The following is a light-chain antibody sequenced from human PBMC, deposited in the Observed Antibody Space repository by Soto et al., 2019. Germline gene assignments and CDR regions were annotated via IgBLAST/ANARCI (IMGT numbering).Light chain of an antibody. J-gene: IGLJ3*02. CDR1: SSNIGSNT. CDR2: SND. Sequence: QSVLTQSPSASGTPGQRVSISFSGSSSNIGSNTVSWYQHVPGTAPKLLIYSNDQRPSAVPGRFSGSKSGSSASLAISGLQSEDEADYYCATWDDSLNVVFGGGTKVTVL. CDR3: ATWDDSLNVV. V-gene: IGLV1-44*01.